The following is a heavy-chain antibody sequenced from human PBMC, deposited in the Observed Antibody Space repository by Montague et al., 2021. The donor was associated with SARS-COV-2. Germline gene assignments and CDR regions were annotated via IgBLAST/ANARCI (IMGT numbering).Heavy chain of an antibody. CDR3: AGQMGHVLVSVTGANWFDP. J-gene: IGHJ5*02. Sequence: SETLSLTCSVSGASISTSSDHWAWIRQSPGKGLDWVGSFSYSDSTHSNPYLRSRVTISADSSTNHFSLKLNSVTAADTAIYYCAGQMGHVLVSVTGANWFDPWGQGTLVTVSS. CDR1: GASISTSSDH. CDR2: FSYSDST. V-gene: IGHV4-39*01. D-gene: IGHD5/OR15-5a*01.